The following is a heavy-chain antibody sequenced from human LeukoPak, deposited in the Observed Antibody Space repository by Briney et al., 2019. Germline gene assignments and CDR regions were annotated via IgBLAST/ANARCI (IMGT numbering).Heavy chain of an antibody. D-gene: IGHD6-19*01. CDR3: AREGGRGLYSSGWYVY. Sequence: GESLKISCKGSGYSFTSYWIGWVRQMPGKGLEWMGIIYPGDSDTRYSPSFQGQVTISADKSISTAYLQWSSLKASDTAMYYCAREGGRGLYSSGWYVYWGQGTLVTVSS. CDR2: IYPGDSDT. CDR1: GYSFTSYW. V-gene: IGHV5-51*01. J-gene: IGHJ4*02.